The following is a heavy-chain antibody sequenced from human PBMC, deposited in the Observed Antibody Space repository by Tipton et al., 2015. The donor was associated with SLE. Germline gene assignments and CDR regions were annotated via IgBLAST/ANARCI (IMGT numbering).Heavy chain of an antibody. CDR3: ARRRGSSWYEDYFDY. CDR1: GGSISSHY. V-gene: IGHV4-59*11. J-gene: IGHJ4*02. CDR2: INYSGST. Sequence: TLSLTCTVSGGSISSHYWSWIRRPPGKALGWIAHINYSGSTNYNPSLKSRVTMSVDTSKNQFSLKLSSVTAADTAVYYCARRRGSSWYEDYFDYWGQGTLVTVSS. D-gene: IGHD6-13*01.